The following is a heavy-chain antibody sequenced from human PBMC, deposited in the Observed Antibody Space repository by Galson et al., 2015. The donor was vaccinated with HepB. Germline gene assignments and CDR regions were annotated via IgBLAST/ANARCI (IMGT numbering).Heavy chain of an antibody. CDR1: GASVSSRDFC. Sequence: ETLSLTCTVSGASVSSRDFCWSWIRQPPGERPEQIGYVCYNGPTTYNPSLKSRVSMSVDTSKNLLSLRVTSVTAADTAAYFCTSGRDAYKTGFWGQGTLVTVSS. J-gene: IGHJ4*02. V-gene: IGHV4-61*08. CDR3: TSGRDAYKTGF. D-gene: IGHD5-24*01. CDR2: VCYNGPT.